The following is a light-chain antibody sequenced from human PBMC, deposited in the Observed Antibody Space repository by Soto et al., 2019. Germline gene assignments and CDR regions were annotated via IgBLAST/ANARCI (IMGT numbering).Light chain of an antibody. CDR1: SSDVGSYNF. J-gene: IGLJ2*01. CDR2: EGS. CDR3: CSYAGSSTLV. Sequence: QSALTQPASVSGSPGQSITISCTGTSSDVGSYNFVSWYQHHPGKAPKLMIYEGSKRPSGVSYRFSGSKSGNTASLTISGLQAEDEADYYCCSYAGSSTLVFGGGTKVTVL. V-gene: IGLV2-23*01.